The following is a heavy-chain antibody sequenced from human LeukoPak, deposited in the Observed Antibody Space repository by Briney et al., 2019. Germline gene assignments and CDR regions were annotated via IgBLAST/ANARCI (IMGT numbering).Heavy chain of an antibody. CDR3: AKSLMVRGVIIN. Sequence: GGSLRLSCAASGFTFDDHAMHWVRQAPGKGLEWVSGISWNSGSIGYADSVKGRFTISRDNAKNSLYLQMNSLRAEDTALYYCAKSLMVRGVIINWGQGTLVTVSS. V-gene: IGHV3-9*01. CDR2: ISWNSGSI. CDR1: GFTFDDHA. D-gene: IGHD3-10*01. J-gene: IGHJ4*02.